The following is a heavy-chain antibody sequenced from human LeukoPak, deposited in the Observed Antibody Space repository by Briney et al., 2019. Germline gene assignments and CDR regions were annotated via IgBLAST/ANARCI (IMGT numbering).Heavy chain of an antibody. CDR2: IYHSGST. V-gene: IGHV4-38-2*02. J-gene: IGHJ3*02. CDR1: GYSISSGYY. CDR3: ARFYDILTGYYDAFDI. Sequence: PSETLSLTCTVSGYSISSGYYWGWIRPPPRKGLEWIGSIYHSGSTYYNPSLKSRVTISVDTSKNQFSLKLGSVTAADTAVYYCARFYDILTGYYDAFDIWGQGTMVTVSS. D-gene: IGHD3-9*01.